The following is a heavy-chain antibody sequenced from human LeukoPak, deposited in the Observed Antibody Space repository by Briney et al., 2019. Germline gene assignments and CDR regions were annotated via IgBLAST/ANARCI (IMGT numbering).Heavy chain of an antibody. V-gene: IGHV1-24*01. CDR3: ARLGYSSSWSSN. CDR1: GYTLTELS. Sequence: ASVKVSCKVSGYTLTELSMHWVRQAPGKGLEWMGGFDPEDGETIYAQKFQGRVTMTEDTSTDTAYMELSSLRSEDTAVYYCARLGYSSSWSSNWGQGTLVTVSS. J-gene: IGHJ4*02. CDR2: FDPEDGET. D-gene: IGHD6-13*01.